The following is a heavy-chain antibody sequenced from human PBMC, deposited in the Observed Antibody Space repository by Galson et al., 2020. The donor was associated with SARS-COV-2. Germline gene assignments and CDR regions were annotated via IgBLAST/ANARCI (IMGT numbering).Heavy chain of an antibody. CDR3: AREVMSTDYFDAFDI. CDR2: IGRVHDT. V-gene: IGHV3-13*01. CDR1: GFRLSNYD. Sequence: GGSLRLSCVVSGFRLSNYDMHWVRQAPGRGLEWVAAIGRVHDTYYSGSVKGRFTISREDAKNSFYLQMNSLRAEDTVVYFCAREVMSTDYFDAFDIWGQGTMVTVSS. D-gene: IGHD5-12*01. J-gene: IGHJ3*02.